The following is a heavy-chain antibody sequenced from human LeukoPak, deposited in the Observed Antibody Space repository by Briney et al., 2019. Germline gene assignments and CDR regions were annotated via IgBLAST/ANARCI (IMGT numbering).Heavy chain of an antibody. V-gene: IGHV4-39*01. J-gene: IGHJ4*02. Sequence: SETLSLTCTVSGGPISSSSYYRGWIRQPPGKGLEWIGSIYYSGSTYYNPSLKSRVTISVDTSKNQFSLKLSSVTAADTAVYYCARRRPSHYFDYWGQGTLVTVSS. CDR3: ARRRPSHYFDY. CDR2: IYYSGST. CDR1: GGPISSSSYY.